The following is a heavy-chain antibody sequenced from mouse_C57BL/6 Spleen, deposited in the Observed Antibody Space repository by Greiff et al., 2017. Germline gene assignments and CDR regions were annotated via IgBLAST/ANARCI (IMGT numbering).Heavy chain of an antibody. CDR3: ARGREVFDY. CDR1: GYTFTSYW. V-gene: IGHV1-52*01. J-gene: IGHJ2*01. Sequence: QVQLQQPGAELVRPGSSVQLSCKASGYTFTSYWMHWVKQRPIQGLEWIGNIDPSDSETHYNQKFKDKATLTVKKSSSTAYMQLSSLTSEDSAVYYCARGREVFDYWGQGTTLTVSS. CDR2: IDPSDSET.